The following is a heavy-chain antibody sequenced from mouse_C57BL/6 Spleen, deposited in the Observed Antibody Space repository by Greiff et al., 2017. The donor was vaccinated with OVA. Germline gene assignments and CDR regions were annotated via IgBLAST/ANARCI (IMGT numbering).Heavy chain of an antibody. CDR2: ISPRSGNT. J-gene: IGHJ2*01. V-gene: IGHV1-81*01. D-gene: IGHD1-1*01. Sequence: QVQLQQSGAELARPGASVKLSCEASGYTFTSYGISWVKQRPGQGLEWIGEISPRSGNTYYTEKFKGKATLTGDKASSTAYMELRSRTSEDSAVYFCARAGYYGSSYYCGRGPGPTLTSSS. CDR3: ARAGYYGSSYYCG. CDR1: GYTFTSYG.